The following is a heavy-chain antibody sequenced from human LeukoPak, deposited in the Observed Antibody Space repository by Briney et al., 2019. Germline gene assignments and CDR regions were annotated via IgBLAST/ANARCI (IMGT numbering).Heavy chain of an antibody. D-gene: IGHD4-23*01. CDR2: GHYSGNT. J-gene: IGHJ4*02. V-gene: IGHV4-59*12. CDR1: GGSINSYY. CDR3: ATRNYGGNSEYFDF. Sequence: PSETLSLTCTVSGGSINSYYWSWIRQPPGKGLEWLGYGHYSGNTNYNPSLKSRVTISVDTSKNQFSLKLSSVTAADTAVYYCATRNYGGNSEYFDFWGQGALVTVSS.